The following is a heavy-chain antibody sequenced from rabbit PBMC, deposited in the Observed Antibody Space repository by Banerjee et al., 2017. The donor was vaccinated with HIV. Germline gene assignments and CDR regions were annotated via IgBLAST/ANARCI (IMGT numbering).Heavy chain of an antibody. CDR3: ARRGTVNTNYYGMDL. D-gene: IGHD8-1*01. CDR2: INTGGGTT. CDR1: GFSFSSTYY. Sequence: QEQLEESGGDLVKPEGILTLTCTTSGFSFSSTYYMSWVRQAPGKGLEWIGYINTGGGTTDYASWVNGRFTISRSTSLNTVDLKMTSLTAADTATYFCARRGTVNTNYYGMDLWGPGTLVTVS. V-gene: IGHV1S43*01. J-gene: IGHJ6*01.